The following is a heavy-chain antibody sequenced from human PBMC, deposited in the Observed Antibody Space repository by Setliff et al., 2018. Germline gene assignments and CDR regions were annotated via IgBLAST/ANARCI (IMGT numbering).Heavy chain of an antibody. CDR3: AREAKRNVVVVVAATPVY. D-gene: IGHD2-15*01. J-gene: IGHJ4*02. Sequence: SVKVSCKASGGTFSSYAISWVRQAPGQGLEWMGRIIPIFGTANYAQRFQGRVTITADKSTSTAYMELSSLRSEDTAVYYCAREAKRNVVVVVAATPVYWGQGTLVTVSS. V-gene: IGHV1-69*06. CDR1: GGTFSSYA. CDR2: IIPIFGTA.